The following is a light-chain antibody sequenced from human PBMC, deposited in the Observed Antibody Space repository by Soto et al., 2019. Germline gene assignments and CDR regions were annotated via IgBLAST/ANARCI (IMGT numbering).Light chain of an antibody. CDR1: QSVSSSY. Sequence: EIVLTQSPGTLSLSPGEIATLSCRASQSVSSSYLAWYQQKPGQAPRLLIYGASSRATGIPDRFSGSGSGTDFTLTISRLEPEDFAVYYCQQYGSSPGVTFGQGTKLQIK. V-gene: IGKV3-20*01. CDR3: QQYGSSPGVT. CDR2: GAS. J-gene: IGKJ2*01.